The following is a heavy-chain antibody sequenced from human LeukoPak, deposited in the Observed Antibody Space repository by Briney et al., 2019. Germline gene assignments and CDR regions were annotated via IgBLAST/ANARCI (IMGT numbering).Heavy chain of an antibody. CDR3: AKVGDGSGSYHYDY. J-gene: IGHJ4*02. V-gene: IGHV3-7*03. Sequence: GGSLRLSCAASGFTFSNYWMNWVRQAPGKGLEWVADIKQDGSEKYYVDSVEGRFTISRDNARNSLYLQMNSLRAEDTAVYYCAKVGDGSGSYHYDYWGQGTLVTVSS. D-gene: IGHD3-10*01. CDR1: GFTFSNYW. CDR2: IKQDGSEK.